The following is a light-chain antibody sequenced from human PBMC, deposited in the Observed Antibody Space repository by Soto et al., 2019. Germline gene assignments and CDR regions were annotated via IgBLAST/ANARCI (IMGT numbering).Light chain of an antibody. V-gene: IGLV1-44*01. J-gene: IGLJ2*01. CDR2: SNN. Sequence: QSVLTQPPSASGTPGQRVTISCSGSRSNIGSNTVNWYQQLLGTAPKVLIYSNNQRPSGVPDRFSGSRSGTSASLAISGLQSEDEADYYCAAWDGSLNGVLFGGGTKLTVL. CDR1: RSNIGSNT. CDR3: AAWDGSLNGVL.